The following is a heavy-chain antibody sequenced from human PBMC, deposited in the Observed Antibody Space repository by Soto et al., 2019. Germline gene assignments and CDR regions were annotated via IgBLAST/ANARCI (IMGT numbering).Heavy chain of an antibody. CDR1: GGSIRSGGYT. D-gene: IGHD7-27*01. J-gene: IGHJ1*01. CDR2: IFHTGNT. CDR3: ARDLGKLITPAK. Sequence: QVQLRESGPGLVKPSQTLSLTCTVSGGSIRSGGYTWSWIRPLPGKGLEWIGYIFHTGNTYYNPSLKSRVTISVDTSQNQFYLRLSSVTAADTALYYCARDLGKLITPAKWGQGVLVTVSS. V-gene: IGHV4-31*03.